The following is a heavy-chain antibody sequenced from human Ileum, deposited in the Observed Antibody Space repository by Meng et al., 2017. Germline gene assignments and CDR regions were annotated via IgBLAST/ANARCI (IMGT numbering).Heavy chain of an antibody. CDR3: ARGDSSNWWPHDYYYGMDV. J-gene: IGHJ6*02. D-gene: IGHD6-13*01. CDR2: INHSGST. Sequence: SETLSLTCAVYGGSFSGYYWSWIRQPPGKGLEWIGEINHSGSTNHNPSLKSRVTITVDTSKNQFSLKLSSVTAADTAVSYCARGDSSNWWPHDYYYGMDVWGQGTTVTVSS. V-gene: IGHV4-34*01. CDR1: GGSFSGYY.